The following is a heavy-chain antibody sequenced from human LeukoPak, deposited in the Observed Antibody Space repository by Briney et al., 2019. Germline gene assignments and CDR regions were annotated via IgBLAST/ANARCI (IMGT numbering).Heavy chain of an antibody. CDR3: ARDVAARQEFDY. Sequence: PSETLSLTCVVSGVSISSYYWSWIRQPAGKGLEWIGRLYTSGSTNYNPSLRTRVTMSVDTSKNHFSLKLTSVTAADTAVYYCARDVAARQEFDYWGQGTLVTVSS. CDR1: GVSISSYY. CDR2: LYTSGST. V-gene: IGHV4-4*07. D-gene: IGHD6-6*01. J-gene: IGHJ4*02.